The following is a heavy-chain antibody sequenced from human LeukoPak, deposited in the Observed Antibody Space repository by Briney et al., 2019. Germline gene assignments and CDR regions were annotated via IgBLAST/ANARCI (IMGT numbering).Heavy chain of an antibody. CDR3: ARSRGITTFGYYFDY. Sequence: ASVKVSCKASGYTFRSHSITWVRQAPGQGLEWMGWFSAYSDNTNYAQNFQGRVTMTADTSTSTAYMVLRSLRSDDTAVYYCARSRGITTFGYYFDYWGQGTRVTVSS. CDR2: FSAYSDNT. D-gene: IGHD3-16*01. V-gene: IGHV1-18*01. CDR1: GYTFRSHS. J-gene: IGHJ4*02.